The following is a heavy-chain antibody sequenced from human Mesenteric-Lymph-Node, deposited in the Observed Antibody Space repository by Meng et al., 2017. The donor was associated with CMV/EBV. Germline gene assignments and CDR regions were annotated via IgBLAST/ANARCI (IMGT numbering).Heavy chain of an antibody. CDR1: GFTFSDYY. J-gene: IGHJ4*02. CDR3: ARATYSGYATSDY. V-gene: IGHV3-69-1*01. CDR2: ISSSNTI. D-gene: IGHD2-2*01. Sequence: GGSLRLSCAASGFTFSDYYMNWVRQAPGKGLEWVSSISSSNTIYYADSVKGRFTISRDNAKNSLYLQMNSLRAEDTAVYYCARATYSGYATSDYWGQGTLVTVSS.